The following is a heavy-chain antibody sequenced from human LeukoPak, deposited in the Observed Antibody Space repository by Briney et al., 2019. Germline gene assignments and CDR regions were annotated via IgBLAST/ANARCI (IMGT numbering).Heavy chain of an antibody. V-gene: IGHV1-18*01. Sequence: SVKVSCKASGYTFTSYGISWVRQAPGQGLEWMGWISAYNGNTNYAQKLQGRVTMTTDTSTSTAYMELRSLRSDDTAVYYCARDVDIVATMGGYYYYMDVWGKGTTVTVSS. D-gene: IGHD5-12*01. CDR3: ARDVDIVATMGGYYYYMDV. CDR1: GYTFTSYG. J-gene: IGHJ6*03. CDR2: ISAYNGNT.